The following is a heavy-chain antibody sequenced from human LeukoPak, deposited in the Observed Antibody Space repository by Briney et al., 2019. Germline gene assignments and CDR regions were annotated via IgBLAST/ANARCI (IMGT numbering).Heavy chain of an antibody. Sequence: PGRSLRLSCAATGLTFKDYGMYWVRQPPGKGLEWVSSINRNGGGTDYADSMKGRFTIARDNAKNSLYLQLSSLRPEDTAWYYCAKHMRATNTYSFFGWDVWGQGTTVTVSS. D-gene: IGHD1-26*01. CDR2: INRNGGGT. CDR1: GLTFKDYG. V-gene: IGHV3-9*01. CDR3: AKHMRATNTYSFFGWDV. J-gene: IGHJ6*02.